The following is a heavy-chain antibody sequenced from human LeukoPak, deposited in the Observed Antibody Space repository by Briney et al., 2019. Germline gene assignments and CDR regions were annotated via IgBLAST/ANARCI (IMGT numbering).Heavy chain of an antibody. CDR3: ARDSGTTGEVKFDP. J-gene: IGHJ5*02. CDR1: GGSFSGYY. CDR2: INHSGST. Sequence: KSSGTLSLTCAVYGGSFSGYYWSWIRQPPGKGLEWIGEINHSGSTNYNPSLKSRVTISVDTSKNQFSLKLMSVTAADTAVYYCARDSGTTGEVKFDPWGQGTLVTVSS. D-gene: IGHD3-10*01. V-gene: IGHV4-34*01.